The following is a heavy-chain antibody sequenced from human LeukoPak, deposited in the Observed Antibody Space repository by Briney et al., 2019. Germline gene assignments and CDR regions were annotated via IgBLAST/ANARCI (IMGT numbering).Heavy chain of an antibody. V-gene: IGHV4-34*01. J-gene: IGHJ5*02. CDR2: INHSGST. CDR1: GGSFSGYQ. D-gene: IGHD2-2*01. CDR3: ARGAIRVPVAVNNWFDP. Sequence: SETLSLTCAVYGGSFSGYQWSWIRQPPGKGLEWIGEINHSGSTISNPSLKSRVTISVDTSKNQFSLKLTSVTAADTAVYYCARGAIRVPVAVNNWFDPWGQGTLVTVSS.